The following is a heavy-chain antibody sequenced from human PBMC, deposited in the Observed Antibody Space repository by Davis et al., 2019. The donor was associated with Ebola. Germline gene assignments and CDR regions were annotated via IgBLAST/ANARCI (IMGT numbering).Heavy chain of an antibody. Sequence: AASVKVSCKASGYTFTSYAMHWVRQAPGQRLEWMGWINAGNGNTKYSQKFQGWVTMTRDTSISTAYMELSRLRSDDTAVYYCARDYYDSSGYYYEARYGMDVWGQGTTVTVSS. V-gene: IGHV1-3*01. D-gene: IGHD3-22*01. CDR1: GYTFTSYA. CDR2: INAGNGNT. CDR3: ARDYYDSSGYYYEARYGMDV. J-gene: IGHJ6*02.